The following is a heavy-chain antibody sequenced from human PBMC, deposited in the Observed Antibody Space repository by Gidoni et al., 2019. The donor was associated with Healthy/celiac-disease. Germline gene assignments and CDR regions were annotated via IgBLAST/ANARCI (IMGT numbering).Heavy chain of an antibody. J-gene: IGHJ4*02. CDR1: GFTFSSYA. Sequence: QVQLVESGGGVFLPGSSLRLSCAASGFTFSSYAMHWVRQAPGKGLEGVAVISYDGSNKDYAGSVKGRFTISRDNSKNTLYLQMNSLRAEDTAVYYCAREDGYSRGEDYWGQGTLVTVSS. V-gene: IGHV3-30-3*01. CDR2: ISYDGSNK. D-gene: IGHD6-19*01. CDR3: AREDGYSRGEDY.